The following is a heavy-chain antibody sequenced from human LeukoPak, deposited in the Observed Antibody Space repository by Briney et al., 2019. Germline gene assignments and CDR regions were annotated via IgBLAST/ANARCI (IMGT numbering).Heavy chain of an antibody. J-gene: IGHJ4*02. D-gene: IGHD3-16*01. Sequence: GGSLRLSCAASGFTVSSIHMVWVRQAPGKGLEWVSVTYTGGNSYYADSVKGRFIISRDISKNTLYLQMNTLRADDTAVYYCARDGFGTGSNWGQGTLVTVSS. CDR2: TYTGGNS. CDR1: GFTVSSIH. CDR3: ARDGFGTGSN. V-gene: IGHV3-53*01.